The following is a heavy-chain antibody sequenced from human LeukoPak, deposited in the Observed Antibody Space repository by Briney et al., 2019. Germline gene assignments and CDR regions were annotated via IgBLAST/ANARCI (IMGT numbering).Heavy chain of an antibody. V-gene: IGHV4-61*02. CDR1: GGSISSGSYY. CDR3: ARDRPTGGWFDP. CDR2: IYTSGST. D-gene: IGHD1-14*01. J-gene: IGHJ5*02. Sequence: PSETLSLTCTVSGGSISSGSYYWSWIRQPAGKGLEWIGRIYTSGSTNYNPSLKSRVTISVDTSKNQFSLKLSSVTAADTAVYYCARDRPTGGWFDPWGQGTLVTVSS.